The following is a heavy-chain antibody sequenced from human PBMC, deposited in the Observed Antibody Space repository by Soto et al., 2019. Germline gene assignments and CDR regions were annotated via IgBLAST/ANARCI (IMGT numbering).Heavy chain of an antibody. V-gene: IGHV1-69*13. J-gene: IGHJ4*02. D-gene: IGHD3-22*01. Sequence: SVKVSCKASRGTFSSYAISWVRQAPGQGLEWMGGIIPIFGTANYAQKFQGRVTITADESTSTAYMELSSLRSEDTAVYYCARVLPHYYDSSGYLDYWGQGTLVTVSS. CDR2: IIPIFGTA. CDR1: RGTFSSYA. CDR3: ARVLPHYYDSSGYLDY.